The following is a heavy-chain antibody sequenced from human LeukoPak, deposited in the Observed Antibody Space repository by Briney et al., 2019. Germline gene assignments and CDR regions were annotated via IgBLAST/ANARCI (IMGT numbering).Heavy chain of an antibody. J-gene: IGHJ5*02. Sequence: SETLSLTCAVYGGSFSGYYWSWIRQPPGKGLEWIGEINHSGSTNYNPSLKSRVTISVDTSKNQFSLKLSSVTAADTAVYYCARYTPSGYETWGQGTLVTVSS. CDR3: ARYTPSGYET. CDR2: INHSGST. V-gene: IGHV4-34*01. CDR1: GGSFSGYY. D-gene: IGHD2-2*01.